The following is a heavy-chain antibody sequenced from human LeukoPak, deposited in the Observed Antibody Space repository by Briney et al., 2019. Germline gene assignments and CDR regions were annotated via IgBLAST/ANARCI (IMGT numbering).Heavy chain of an antibody. V-gene: IGHV3-30*02. CDR1: GFTFSSYG. J-gene: IGHJ4*02. Sequence: GGSLRLSCAASGFTFSSYGMHWVRQAPGRGLEGVAFIRYDGSNKYYADSVKGRFTISRDNSKNTLYLQMNSLRAEDTAVYYCVCGEGYSSGWYPDYWGQGTLVTVSS. D-gene: IGHD6-19*01. CDR3: VCGEGYSSGWYPDY. CDR2: IRYDGSNK.